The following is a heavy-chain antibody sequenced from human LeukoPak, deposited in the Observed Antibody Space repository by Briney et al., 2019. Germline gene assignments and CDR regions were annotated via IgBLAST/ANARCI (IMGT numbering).Heavy chain of an antibody. Sequence: GGSLRLSCAAFGFTFRMPATSWVRQAPGKGLEWVSAISGSGGSTYYADSVKGRFTIPRDNSKNTLYLQMNSLRAEDTAVYYCAKDYYGSGSHFLDYWGQGTLVPVSS. D-gene: IGHD3-10*01. V-gene: IGHV3-23*01. CDR2: ISGSGGST. CDR3: AKDYYGSGSHFLDY. J-gene: IGHJ4*02. CDR1: GFTFRMPA.